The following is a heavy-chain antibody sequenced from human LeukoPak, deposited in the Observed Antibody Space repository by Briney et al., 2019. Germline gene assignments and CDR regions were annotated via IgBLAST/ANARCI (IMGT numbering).Heavy chain of an antibody. CDR1: GGSFNSHY. CDR2: IYSGGSI. Sequence: SETLSLTCTVSGGSFNSHYLNWIRQPPGRGLEWIGYIYSGGSISYNPSLKSRVTISEDTPNTHFSLKVTSVTAADTAVYYCARRRQFAFDIWGQGTMVTVSS. D-gene: IGHD6-19*01. V-gene: IGHV4-59*08. CDR3: ARRRQFAFDI. J-gene: IGHJ3*02.